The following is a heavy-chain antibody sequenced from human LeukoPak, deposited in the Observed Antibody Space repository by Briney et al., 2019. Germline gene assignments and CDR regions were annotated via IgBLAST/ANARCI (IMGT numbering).Heavy chain of an antibody. V-gene: IGHV3-30*02. CDR1: GFTFSGYG. Sequence: PGGSLRLSCAASGFTFSGYGMHWVRQAPGKGLEWVAFIRYDGSNKYYADSVKGRFSISRDNSKNTLYLQMNSLRAEDTAVYYCAKEGYYDFWSGYYSDYWGQGTLVTVSS. CDR2: IRYDGSNK. CDR3: AKEGYYDFWSGYYSDY. D-gene: IGHD3-3*01. J-gene: IGHJ4*02.